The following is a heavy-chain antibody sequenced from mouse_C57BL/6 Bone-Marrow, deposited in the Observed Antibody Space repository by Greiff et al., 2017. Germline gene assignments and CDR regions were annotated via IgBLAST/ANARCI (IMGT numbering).Heavy chain of an antibody. D-gene: IGHD2-12*01. CDR3: ARGDNYGGYYFDY. CDR2: FHPYNDDT. Sequence: VKLQESGAELVKPGASVKMSCKASGYTFTTYPIEWMKQNHGKSLEWIGNFHPYNDDTKYNEKFKGKATLTVEKSSSTVYLELSRLTSDDSAVYYCARGDNYGGYYFDYWGQGTTLTVSS. J-gene: IGHJ2*01. CDR1: GYTFTTYP. V-gene: IGHV1-47*01.